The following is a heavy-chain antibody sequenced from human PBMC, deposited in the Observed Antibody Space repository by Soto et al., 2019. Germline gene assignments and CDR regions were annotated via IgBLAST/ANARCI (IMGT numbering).Heavy chain of an antibody. CDR3: ARGDGDYYGGNGYLGRH. D-gene: IGHD3-10*01. CDR1: GYTFTSYY. J-gene: IGHJ4*02. CDR2: INPSGGST. Sequence: ASVKVSCKASGYTFTSYYMHWVRQAPGQGLEWMGIINPSGGSTSYAQKFQGRVTMTRDTSTSTVYMELSSLRAEDTAVYFCARGDGDYYGGNGYLGRHWGQGTLVTVSS. V-gene: IGHV1-46*01.